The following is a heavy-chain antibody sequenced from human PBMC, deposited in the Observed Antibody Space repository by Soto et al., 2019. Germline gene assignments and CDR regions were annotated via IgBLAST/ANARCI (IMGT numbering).Heavy chain of an antibody. D-gene: IGHD4-17*01. CDR3: AKDPPHDYGDSLISSEYFQH. Sequence: EVQLLESGGGLVQPGGSLRLSCAASGFTFSSYAMSWVRQAPGKGLEWVSAISGSGGGTYYADSVKGRFTISRDNSKNTLYLQMNSLRAEDTAVYYCAKDPPHDYGDSLISSEYFQHWGQGTLVTVSS. V-gene: IGHV3-23*01. J-gene: IGHJ1*01. CDR1: GFTFSSYA. CDR2: ISGSGGGT.